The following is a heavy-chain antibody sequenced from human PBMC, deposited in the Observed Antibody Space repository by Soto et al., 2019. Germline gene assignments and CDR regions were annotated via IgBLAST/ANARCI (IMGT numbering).Heavy chain of an antibody. Sequence: SETLSLTCAVYGGSFSGYYWSWIRQPPGKGLEWIGEINHSGSTNYNPSLKSRVTISVDTSKNQFSLKLSSVTAADTAVYYCARALVLAPLAAFDIWSQGTMVTVSS. CDR2: INHSGST. V-gene: IGHV4-34*01. CDR3: ARALVLAPLAAFDI. D-gene: IGHD2-15*01. J-gene: IGHJ3*02. CDR1: GGSFSGYY.